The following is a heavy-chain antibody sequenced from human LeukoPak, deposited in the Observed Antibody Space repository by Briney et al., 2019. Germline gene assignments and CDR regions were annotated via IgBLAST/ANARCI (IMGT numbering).Heavy chain of an antibody. V-gene: IGHV4-39*07. CDR1: GGSLSSSNYY. D-gene: IGHD3-22*01. Sequence: PSETLSLTCTVSGGSLSSSNYYWGWIRQPPGKGLEWIGSIYYSGSTYYNPSLKSRVTISVDKSKNQFSLKLSSVTAADTAVYYCARVDSSGADNWFDPWGQGTLVTVSS. CDR3: ARVDSSGADNWFDP. J-gene: IGHJ5*02. CDR2: IYYSGST.